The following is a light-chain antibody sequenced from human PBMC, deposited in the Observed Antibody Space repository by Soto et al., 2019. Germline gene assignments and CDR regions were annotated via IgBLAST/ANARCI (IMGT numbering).Light chain of an antibody. CDR3: HQYGSSPQT. CDR1: QTLSSSH. CDR2: GAS. V-gene: IGKV3-20*01. Sequence: EIVLTQSPVTLYLSPWERATLSCRASQTLSSSHLAWYQQKPGQAPRLVIYGASTRATGIADRFSGSGSGTAFTLTITRLEPEDFAVYFCHQYGSSPQTFGRGTKVDIK. J-gene: IGKJ1*01.